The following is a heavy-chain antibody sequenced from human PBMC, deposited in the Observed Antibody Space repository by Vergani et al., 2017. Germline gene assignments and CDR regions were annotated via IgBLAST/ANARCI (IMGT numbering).Heavy chain of an antibody. D-gene: IGHD3-22*01. V-gene: IGHV3-30*02. CDR1: GFTFSDYG. Sequence: QVYLVESGGGVVQPGGSLRLSCAASGFTFSDYGIHWVRQAPGKGLEWVTFIRYDGNNKYYADSVKGRFTISRDISKNMVYLQMNYLKTEDTAVYYCARSSLWLYYYFQYWGQGTLVTVSS. CDR3: ARSSLWLYYYFQY. J-gene: IGHJ4*02. CDR2: IRYDGNNK.